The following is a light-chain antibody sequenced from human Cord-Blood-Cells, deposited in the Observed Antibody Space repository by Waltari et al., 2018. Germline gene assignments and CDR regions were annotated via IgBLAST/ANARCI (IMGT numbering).Light chain of an antibody. CDR2: GAS. Sequence: EIVMTQPPATLSVSPGERATLSCRARQSVSSYLAWYQQKPGQAPRLLIYGASTRATGIPARFSGSGSGTEFTLTISSLQSEDFAVYYCQQYNNWPYSFGQGTKLEIK. J-gene: IGKJ2*03. CDR1: QSVSSY. CDR3: QQYNNWPYS. V-gene: IGKV3-15*01.